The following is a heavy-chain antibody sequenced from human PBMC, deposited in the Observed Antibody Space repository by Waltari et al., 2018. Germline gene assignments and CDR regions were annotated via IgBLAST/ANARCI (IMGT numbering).Heavy chain of an antibody. CDR1: GFTFSSYA. CDR3: AKDINYYDSSGHPYFDY. CDR2: ISGSGGST. V-gene: IGHV3-23*01. D-gene: IGHD3-22*01. J-gene: IGHJ4*02. Sequence: EVQLLESGGGLVQPGGSLRLSCAASGFTFSSYAMSWVRQAPGKGLEWVSAISGSGGSTDYADSVKGRFTISRDNSKNTLYLQMNSLRAEDTAVYYCAKDINYYDSSGHPYFDYWGQGTLVTVSS.